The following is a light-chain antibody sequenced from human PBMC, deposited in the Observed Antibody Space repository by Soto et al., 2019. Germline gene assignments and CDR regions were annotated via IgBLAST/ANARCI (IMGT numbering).Light chain of an antibody. Sequence: EIVLTQSPATLSLSPGERATLSCRASQGVSSYLAWYQQKPGQAPRLLIYDASNRATGIPARFSGSGSGTDFTLTISSLEPEDFAVYYCQQRGNWPRTFGQGTKLEIK. CDR1: QGVSSY. CDR3: QQRGNWPRT. J-gene: IGKJ2*01. V-gene: IGKV3-11*01. CDR2: DAS.